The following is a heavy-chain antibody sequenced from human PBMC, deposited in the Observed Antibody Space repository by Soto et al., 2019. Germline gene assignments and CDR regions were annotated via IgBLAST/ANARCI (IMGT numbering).Heavy chain of an antibody. CDR2: INHSGST. J-gene: IGHJ4*02. Sequence: SETLSLTCAVYGGSFSGYYWSWIRQPPGKGLEWIGEINHSGSTNYNPSLKSRVTISVDTSKNQFSLKLSSVTAADTAVYYCARGHRPSTAFPFYLGQGTLVTVPS. CDR3: ARGHRPSTAFPFY. CDR1: GGSFSGYY. V-gene: IGHV4-34*01.